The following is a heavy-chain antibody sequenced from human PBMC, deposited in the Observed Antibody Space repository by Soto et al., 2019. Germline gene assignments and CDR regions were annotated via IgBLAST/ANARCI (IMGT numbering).Heavy chain of an antibody. D-gene: IGHD6-6*01. CDR2: FDPEDGET. Sequence: GASVKVSCKVSGYTLAELSMHWVRQAPGKGLEWMGGFDPEDGETIYAQKFQGRVTMTEDTSTDTAYMELSNLRSEDTAVYYCETGPLAAPAGYYSYYMDAWGKGTTVTVS. J-gene: IGHJ6*03. CDR3: ETGPLAAPAGYYSYYMDA. V-gene: IGHV1-24*01. CDR1: GYTLAELS.